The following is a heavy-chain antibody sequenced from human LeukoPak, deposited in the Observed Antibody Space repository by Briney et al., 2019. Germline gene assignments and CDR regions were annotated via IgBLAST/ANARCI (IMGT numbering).Heavy chain of an antibody. CDR1: GYIFTGYY. Sequence: GASVRGSCKASGYIFTGYYMHWVRQAPGQGLEWMGGINPNSGGTNYAQKFQGRVTMTRDTSISTASMELSRLRSDDTAVYYCARDVYYYYYYMDVWGKGTTVTVSS. J-gene: IGHJ6*03. CDR2: INPNSGGT. CDR3: ARDVYYYYYYMDV. V-gene: IGHV1-2*02.